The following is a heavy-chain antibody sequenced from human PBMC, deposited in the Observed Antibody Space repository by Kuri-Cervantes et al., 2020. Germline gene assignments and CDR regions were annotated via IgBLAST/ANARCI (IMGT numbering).Heavy chain of an antibody. V-gene: IGHV3-48*01. Sequence: GESLKISCAASGFSFSNYSMNWVRQAPGKGLEWVSYISSSSTTIYYADSVKGRFTISRDNAKNSLYLQMNSLRAEDTAVYYCSRPPGAFDIWGQGTMVTVSS. CDR2: ISSSSTTI. CDR3: SRPPGAFDI. J-gene: IGHJ3*02. CDR1: GFSFSNYS.